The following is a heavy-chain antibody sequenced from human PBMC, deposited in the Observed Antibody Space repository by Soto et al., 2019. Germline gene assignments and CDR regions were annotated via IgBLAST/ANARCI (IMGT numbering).Heavy chain of an antibody. D-gene: IGHD2-21*02. J-gene: IGHJ3*02. V-gene: IGHV1-69*02. CDR1: GGTFSSYT. CDR3: ARGAGPTVTDAFDI. Sequence: QVQLVQSGAEVQKPGSSVKVSCKASGGTFSSYTISWVRQAPGQGLEWMGRIIPILGIANYAQKFQGRVTITADKSTSTAYMELSSLRSEDTAVYYCARGAGPTVTDAFDIWGQGTMVTVSS. CDR2: IIPILGIA.